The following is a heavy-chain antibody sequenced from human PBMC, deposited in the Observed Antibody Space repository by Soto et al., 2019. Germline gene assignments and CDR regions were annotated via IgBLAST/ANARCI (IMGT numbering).Heavy chain of an antibody. V-gene: IGHV5-10-1*01. J-gene: IGHJ4*02. CDR1: GYSFTSSW. Sequence: GESLKISCQGSGYSFTSSWISWVHQMPGEGLEWMGRIDPSDSYINYSPSFQGRVTTSADKSISTAYLQWSSLKASDTAMYYCARRGSSSSFFYDSWGQGTLVTVSS. CDR3: ARRGSSSSFFYDS. CDR2: IDPSDSYI. D-gene: IGHD6-6*01.